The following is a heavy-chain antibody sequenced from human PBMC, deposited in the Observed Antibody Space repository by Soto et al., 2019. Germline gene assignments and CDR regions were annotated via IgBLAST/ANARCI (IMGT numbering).Heavy chain of an antibody. V-gene: IGHV3-30*01. J-gene: IGHJ4*02. CDR3: ARATHHITMIVVAYIT. CDR2: ISYDGSNK. D-gene: IGHD3-22*01. Sequence: GGSLRLSCAASGFTFSSYAMHWVRQAPGKGLEWVAVISYDGSNKYYADSVKGRFTISRDNSKNTLYLQMNSLRAEDTAVYYCARATHHITMIVVAYITWGQGTLVTVSS. CDR1: GFTFSSYA.